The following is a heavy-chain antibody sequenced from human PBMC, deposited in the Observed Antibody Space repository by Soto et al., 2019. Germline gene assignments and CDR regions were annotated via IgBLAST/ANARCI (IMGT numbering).Heavy chain of an antibody. CDR2: INTNSGGT. V-gene: IGHV1-2*04. J-gene: IGHJ4*02. CDR3: ARGGPSGIAKWYFDY. Sequence: ASVKVSCKATGYPFTSYGISWVRQAPGQGPEWMGWINTNSGGTNCAQKFQGWVTMTRDTSISTAYMELSRLRSDDTAVYYCARGGPSGIAKWYFDYWGQGTLVTVSS. D-gene: IGHD3-10*01. CDR1: GYPFTSYG.